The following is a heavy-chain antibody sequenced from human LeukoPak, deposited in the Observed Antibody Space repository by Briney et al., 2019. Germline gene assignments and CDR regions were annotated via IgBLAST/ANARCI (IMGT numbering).Heavy chain of an antibody. J-gene: IGHJ4*02. CDR1: GYTLSELS. CDR2: FDPEDGET. V-gene: IGHV1-24*01. CDR3: ATWYSSSWSPFDY. Sequence: ASVKVSCKVSGYTLSELSMHWVRQAPGKGLEWMGGFDPEDGETIYAQKFQGRVTMTEDTSTDTAYMELSSLRSEDTAVYYCATWYSSSWSPFDYWGQGTLVTVSS. D-gene: IGHD6-13*01.